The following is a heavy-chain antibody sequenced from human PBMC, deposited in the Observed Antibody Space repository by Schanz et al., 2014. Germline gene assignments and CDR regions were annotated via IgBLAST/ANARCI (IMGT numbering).Heavy chain of an antibody. J-gene: IGHJ4*02. V-gene: IGHV1-3*01. CDR2: INAGTGNT. CDR1: GGTFSSDT. Sequence: QVHLVQSGAEVKKPGSSVKVSCKASGGTFSSDTFSWVRQAPGQRLEWMGWINAGTGNTEYSQKFQGRVTITRDTLASTAYMEVSSLRSEDTAVYYCARSGSSNWYFFDYWGQGTLXTVSS. D-gene: IGHD6-13*01. CDR3: ARSGSSNWYFFDY.